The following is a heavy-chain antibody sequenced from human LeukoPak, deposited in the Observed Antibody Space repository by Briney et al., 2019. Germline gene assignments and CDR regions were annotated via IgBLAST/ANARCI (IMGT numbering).Heavy chain of an antibody. CDR1: GFTFSSYG. D-gene: IGHD1-26*01. V-gene: IGHV3-23*01. CDR3: ARGEWELQIDY. CDR2: ISGSGGST. Sequence: GGTLRLSCAVSGFTFSSYGMSWVRQAPGKGLEWVSAISGSGGSTYYADSVKGRFTISRDNAKNSLYLQMNSLRAEDTAVYYCARGEWELQIDYWGQGTLVTVSS. J-gene: IGHJ4*02.